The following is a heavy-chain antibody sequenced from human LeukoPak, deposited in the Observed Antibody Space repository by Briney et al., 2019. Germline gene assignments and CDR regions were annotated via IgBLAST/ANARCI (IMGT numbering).Heavy chain of an antibody. CDR1: GFTVSNNH. Sequence: GGSLRLSCAASGFTVSNNHMNWVRQTPGKGLEWVSIIHSDGRTSYADSVKGRFTISRDSSKNMLYLQMDSLRLEDTAVYYCVKDPKDGYAHFDCWGQGTLVTVSS. D-gene: IGHD5-24*01. CDR2: IHSDGRT. J-gene: IGHJ4*02. V-gene: IGHV3-66*02. CDR3: VKDPKDGYAHFDC.